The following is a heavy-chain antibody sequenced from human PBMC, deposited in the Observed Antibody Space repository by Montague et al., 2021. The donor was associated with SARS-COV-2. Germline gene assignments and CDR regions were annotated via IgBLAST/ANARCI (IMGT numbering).Heavy chain of an antibody. D-gene: IGHD3-22*01. Sequence: SLRLSCAASGFTFSSYAMHWVRQAPGKGSEWVSSISSSSSYIYYADPVKGRFTISRDNAKNSLYLQMNSLRAEDTAVYYCARDPGYYYDSSGLIDYWGQGTLVTVSS. V-gene: IGHV3-21*01. CDR1: GFTFSSYA. CDR2: ISSSSSYI. CDR3: ARDPGYYYDSSGLIDY. J-gene: IGHJ4*02.